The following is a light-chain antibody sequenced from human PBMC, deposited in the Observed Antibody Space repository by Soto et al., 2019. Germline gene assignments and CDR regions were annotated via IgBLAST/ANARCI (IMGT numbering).Light chain of an antibody. CDR3: VQGTHWPYS. J-gene: IGKJ2*03. CDR2: KVS. Sequence: DALMTQSPLSLPVTLGQPASISCRSRRSLVGGDGVTYLNWFHQRPGQSPRRLIYKVSKRDSGVPDRFSGSGSGSDFTLKISRVEAEDVGVYYCVQGTHWPYSSGQGSKLEIK. V-gene: IGKV2-30*01. CDR1: RSLVGGDGVTY.